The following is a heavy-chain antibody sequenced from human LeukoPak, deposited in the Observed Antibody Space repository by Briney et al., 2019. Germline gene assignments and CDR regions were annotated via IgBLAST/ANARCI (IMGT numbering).Heavy chain of an antibody. CDR3: ASGVYCNSTSCYWSGYYYYYMDV. Sequence: GASVKVSCKASGGTFSSYAISWVRQAPGQGLEWMGGIIPIFGTADYAQKFQGRVTITTDESTSTAYMELSSLRSEDTAVYYCASGVYCNSTSCYWSGYYYYYMDVWGKGTTVTVSS. J-gene: IGHJ6*03. D-gene: IGHD2-2*01. CDR2: IIPIFGTA. CDR1: GGTFSSYA. V-gene: IGHV1-69*05.